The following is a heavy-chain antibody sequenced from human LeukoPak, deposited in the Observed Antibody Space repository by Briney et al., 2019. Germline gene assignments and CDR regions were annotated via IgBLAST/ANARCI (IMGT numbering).Heavy chain of an antibody. CDR2: INPSGGST. CDR3: ARVAGQDSSSCNLPFDY. V-gene: IGHV1-46*01. CDR1: GYTFTSYY. J-gene: IGHJ4*02. Sequence: ASVKVSCKASGYTFTSYYMHWVRQAPGQGLEWMGIINPSGGSTSYAQKFQGRVTMTRDTSTSTVYMELSSLRSEDTAVYYCARVAGQDSSSCNLPFDYWGQGTLVTVSS. D-gene: IGHD6-13*01.